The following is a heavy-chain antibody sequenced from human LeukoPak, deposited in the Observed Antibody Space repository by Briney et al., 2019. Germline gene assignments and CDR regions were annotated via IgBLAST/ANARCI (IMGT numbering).Heavy chain of an antibody. CDR3: ARDIELSC. Sequence: QPGGSLRLSCEASGFTFSDSAMSWVRQASGRGLEWGSLISASGGNSYYADSVKGRFTVSRDSSKNTLHLQMNSLRAEDTAVYYCARDIELSCWGQGTLVTVSS. J-gene: IGHJ4*02. D-gene: IGHD1-26*01. CDR1: GFTFSDSA. CDR2: ISASGGNS. V-gene: IGHV3-23*01.